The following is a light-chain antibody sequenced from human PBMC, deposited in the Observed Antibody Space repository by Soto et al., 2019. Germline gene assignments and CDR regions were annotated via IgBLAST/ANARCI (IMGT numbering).Light chain of an antibody. V-gene: IGKV3-15*01. CDR2: GAS. J-gene: IGKJ2*01. CDR3: LQYNNSPPPFYN. Sequence: EVVMTQSPDTLSVSPGERATLSCRASHSVSFNLAWYQQKPGQAPRLLIFGASSRATGVPARFSGSGSGTEFTVTISSLQSEDFAIYDCLQYNNSPPPFYNFGKGTKVDIK. CDR1: HSVSFN.